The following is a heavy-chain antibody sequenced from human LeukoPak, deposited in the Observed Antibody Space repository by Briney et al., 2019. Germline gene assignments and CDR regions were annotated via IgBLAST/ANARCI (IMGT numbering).Heavy chain of an antibody. CDR3: ARESGSSWSTAEDAFDI. V-gene: IGHV3-64*01. CDR1: GFTFSSYA. Sequence: GGSLRLSCAASGFTFSSYAMHWVRQAPGKGLEYVSAVSSNGGSTYYANSVKGRFTISRDNSKNTLYLQMGSLRAEDMAVYYCARESGSSWSTAEDAFDIWGQGTMVTVSS. D-gene: IGHD6-13*01. J-gene: IGHJ3*02. CDR2: VSSNGGST.